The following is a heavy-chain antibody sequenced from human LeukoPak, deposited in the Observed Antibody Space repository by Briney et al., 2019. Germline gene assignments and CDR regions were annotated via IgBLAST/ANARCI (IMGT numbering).Heavy chain of an antibody. CDR1: GFTFDDYA. D-gene: IGHD2-2*01. CDR2: ISWNSGSI. V-gene: IGHV3-9*01. Sequence: PGGSLRLSCAASGFTFDDYAMHWVRQAPGKGLEWVSGISWNSGSIGYADSVKGRFTISRDNSKNTLYLQMNSLRAEDTAVYYCARDPNRRYCSSTSCYGYYYYGMDVWGQGTTVTVSS. J-gene: IGHJ6*02. CDR3: ARDPNRRYCSSTSCYGYYYYGMDV.